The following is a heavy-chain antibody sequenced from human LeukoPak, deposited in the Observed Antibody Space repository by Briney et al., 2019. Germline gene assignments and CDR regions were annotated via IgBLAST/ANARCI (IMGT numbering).Heavy chain of an antibody. CDR2: INPNSGGT. J-gene: IGHJ6*03. D-gene: IGHD2-2*01. CDR1: GYTFTGYY. Sequence: ASVKVSCKASGYTFTGYYMHWVRQAPGQGLEWMGWINPNSGGTNYAQKFQGRVTMTRDTSISTAYMELSRLRSDDTAVYYCARAQRYCSSTSCHPDYYYYMDVWGKGTTVTVSS. CDR3: ARAQRYCSSTSCHPDYYYYMDV. V-gene: IGHV1-2*02.